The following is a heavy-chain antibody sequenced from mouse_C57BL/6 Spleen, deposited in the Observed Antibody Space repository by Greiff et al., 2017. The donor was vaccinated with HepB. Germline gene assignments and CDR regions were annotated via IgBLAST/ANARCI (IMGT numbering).Heavy chain of an antibody. CDR2: ISSGSSTI. CDR1: GFTFSDYG. V-gene: IGHV5-17*01. J-gene: IGHJ2*01. Sequence: EVHLVESGGGLVKPGGSLKLSCAASGFTFSDYGMHWVRQAPEKGLEWVAYISSGSSTIYYADTVKGRFTISRDNAKNTLFLQMTSLRSEDTAMYYCARPYYYGSSPSFDYWGQGTTLTVSS. D-gene: IGHD1-1*01. CDR3: ARPYYYGSSPSFDY.